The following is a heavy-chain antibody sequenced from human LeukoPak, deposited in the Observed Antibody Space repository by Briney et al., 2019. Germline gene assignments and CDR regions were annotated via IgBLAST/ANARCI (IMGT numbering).Heavy chain of an antibody. V-gene: IGHV4-39*07. J-gene: IGHJ5*02. CDR1: GGSISSSSYY. D-gene: IGHD6-19*01. CDR3: AARELYSSGWYGSFDP. CDR2: IYYSGST. Sequence: PSETLSLTCTVSGGSISSSSYYWGWIRQPPGKGLEWIGSIYYSGSTYYNPSLKSRVTISVDTSKNQFSLKLRSVTAADTAVYYCAARELYSSGWYGSFDPWGQGTLVTVSS.